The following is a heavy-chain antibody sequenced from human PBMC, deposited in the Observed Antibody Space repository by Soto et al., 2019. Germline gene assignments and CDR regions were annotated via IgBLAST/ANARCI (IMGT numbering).Heavy chain of an antibody. V-gene: IGHV4-59*06. CDR3: ARVFSESSSFFDP. J-gene: IGHJ5*02. D-gene: IGHD6-13*01. CDR1: GGSISSYY. CDR2: IYYSGST. Sequence: SETLSLTCTVSGGSISSYYWSWIRQHPGKGLEWIGYIYYSGSTYYNPSLKSRVTISVDTSKNQFSLKLSSVTAADTAVYYCARVFSESSSFFDPWGQGTLVTVSS.